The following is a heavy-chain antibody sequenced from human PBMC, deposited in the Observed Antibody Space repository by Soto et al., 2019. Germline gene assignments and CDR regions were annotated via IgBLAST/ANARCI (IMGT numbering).Heavy chain of an antibody. Sequence: SKTLSLTRTVTSASIDSSSYYWGWIRKPPGKGLEWIGSIYYSGSTYYNPSLKSRVTISVDTSKNQFSLKLSSVTAADTAVYYCHRFGELLYYGMDVWGQGTTVT. V-gene: IGHV4-39*01. J-gene: IGHJ6*02. D-gene: IGHD3-10*01. CDR2: IYYSGST. CDR1: SASIDSSSYY. CDR3: HRFGELLYYGMDV.